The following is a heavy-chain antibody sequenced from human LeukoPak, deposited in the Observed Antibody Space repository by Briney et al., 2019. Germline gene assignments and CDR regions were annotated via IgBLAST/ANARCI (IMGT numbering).Heavy chain of an antibody. CDR2: INQDESSQ. V-gene: IGHV3-7*01. J-gene: IGHJ4*02. CDR3: ARFIAAPYYFDY. D-gene: IGHD6-13*01. Sequence: GGSLRLSCAASGFSFTTYWMGWVGQAPGKGLEGVANINQDESSQYYVDAVRGRFTISRDNAKNSLNLQMNSLRAEDTAVYYCARFIAAPYYFDYWGRGTLVTVSS. CDR1: GFSFTTYW.